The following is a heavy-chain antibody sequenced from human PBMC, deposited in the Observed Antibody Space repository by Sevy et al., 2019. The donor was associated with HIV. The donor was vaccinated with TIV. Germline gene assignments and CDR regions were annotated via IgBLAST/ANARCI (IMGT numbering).Heavy chain of an antibody. J-gene: IGHJ6*02. V-gene: IGHV3-30*04. CDR1: GFAFINHA. D-gene: IGHD5-12*01. Sequence: GGSLRLSCAASGFAFINHAMHWVRQAPGKGLEWVTVISYDGSNKYYADSVKGRFTTSRDTSKSTVYLQMDSLRAEDTAVYYCARDLNSGYANYYYYGMDVWGQGTTVTVSS. CDR3: ARDLNSGYANYYYYGMDV. CDR2: ISYDGSNK.